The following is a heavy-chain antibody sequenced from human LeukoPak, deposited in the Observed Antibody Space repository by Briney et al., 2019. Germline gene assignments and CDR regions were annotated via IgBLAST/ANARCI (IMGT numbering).Heavy chain of an antibody. CDR2: IYYSGST. Sequence: SETLSLTCTVSGGSISSSSYYWGWIRQPPGKGLEWIGSIYYSGSTYYNPSLKSRVTISVDTSNNQFPLKLSSVTAADTAVYYCARLAGVVVPAAIDPSCDYWGQGTLVTVSS. V-gene: IGHV4-39*01. J-gene: IGHJ4*02. CDR3: ARLAGVVVPAAIDPSCDY. D-gene: IGHD2-2*02. CDR1: GGSISSSSYY.